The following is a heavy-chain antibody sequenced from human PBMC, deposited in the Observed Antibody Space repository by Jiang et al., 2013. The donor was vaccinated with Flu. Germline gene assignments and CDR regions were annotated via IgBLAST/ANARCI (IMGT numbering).Heavy chain of an antibody. J-gene: IGHJ6*02. D-gene: IGHD3-10*01. V-gene: IGHV4-39*07. CDR3: ARDYYGSGSYFATHYYYYGMDV. Sequence: SLKSRVTISVDTSKNQFSLKLSSVTAADTAVYYCARDYYGSGSYFATHYYYYGMDVWGQGTTVTVSS.